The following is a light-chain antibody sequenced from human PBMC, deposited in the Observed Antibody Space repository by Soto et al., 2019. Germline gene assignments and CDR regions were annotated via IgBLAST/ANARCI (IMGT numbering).Light chain of an antibody. Sequence: LKNSPGTLSLTPGERATLSCRASQSVSSTYLAWYQQKPGQSPRLLIHGASSRATGIPDRFSGSGSGTDFTLTINILEPEDFAMHYCHQFSTSLPVTFAQGRLLET. J-gene: IGKJ5*01. CDR1: QSVSSTY. CDR2: GAS. CDR3: HQFSTSLPVT. V-gene: IGKV3-20*01.